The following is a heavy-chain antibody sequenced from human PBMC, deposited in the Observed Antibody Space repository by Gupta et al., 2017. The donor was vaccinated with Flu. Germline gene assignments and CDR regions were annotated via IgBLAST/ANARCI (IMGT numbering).Heavy chain of an antibody. D-gene: IGHD1-7*01. CDR3: AIPVYGITGTTFGVRNRYYFDY. Sequence: GLEWMGGIIPIFGTANYAQKFQGRVTITADESTSTAYMELSSLRSEDTAVYYCAIPVYGITGTTFGVRNRYYFDYWGQGTLVTVSS. CDR2: IIPIFGTA. J-gene: IGHJ4*02. V-gene: IGHV1-69*01.